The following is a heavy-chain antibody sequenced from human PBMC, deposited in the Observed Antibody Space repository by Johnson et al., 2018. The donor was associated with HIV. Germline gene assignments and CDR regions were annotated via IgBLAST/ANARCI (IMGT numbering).Heavy chain of an antibody. V-gene: IGHV3-9*01. Sequence: WVSGISWNSGTIAYADSVKGRFTISRDNAKNSLFLQMNSLTTEDTALYFCAKDEYSSSPRAFDIWGQGTMVTVSS. CDR3: AKDEYSSSPRAFDI. D-gene: IGHD6-6*01. J-gene: IGHJ3*02. CDR2: ISWNSGTI.